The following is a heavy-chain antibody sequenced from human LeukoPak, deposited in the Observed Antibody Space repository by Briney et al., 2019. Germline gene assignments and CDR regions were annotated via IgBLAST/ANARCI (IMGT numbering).Heavy chain of an antibody. Sequence: SETLSLTCTVSGGSISSGDYYWSWIRQPPGKGLEWIGHIYYSGSTYYNPSLKSRVTISVDTSKNQFSLKLSSVTAADTAVYYCAISYYDSSGIFDYWGQGTLVTVSS. J-gene: IGHJ4*02. CDR2: IYYSGST. D-gene: IGHD3-22*01. CDR3: AISYYDSSGIFDY. CDR1: GGSISSGDYY. V-gene: IGHV4-30-4*08.